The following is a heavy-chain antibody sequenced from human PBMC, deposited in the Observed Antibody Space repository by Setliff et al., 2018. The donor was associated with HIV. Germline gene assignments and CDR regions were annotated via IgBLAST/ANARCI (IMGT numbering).Heavy chain of an antibody. J-gene: IGHJ6*03. V-gene: IGHV4-59*01. CDR3: ARNPRIAVAGTDYYYYMDV. CDR2: IYYSGST. CDR1: GGSISSYY. D-gene: IGHD6-19*01. Sequence: SETLSLTCTVSGGSISSYYWSWIRQPAGKGLEWIGGIYYSGSTYYNPSLKSRVTISVDTSKNQFSLKLSSVTAEDTAVYYCARNPRIAVAGTDYYYYMDVWGKGTTVTVSS.